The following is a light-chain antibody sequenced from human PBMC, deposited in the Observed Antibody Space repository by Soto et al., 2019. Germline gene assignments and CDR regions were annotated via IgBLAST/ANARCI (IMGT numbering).Light chain of an antibody. Sequence: QPVLTQPPSASGTPGQRVTISCSGSSSNIGNNYVYWYQHLPGTAPKLLIYSTNQRPSGVPDRFSASKSGSSASLAISGLRSEDEADYYCAAWDDSLNMVFGGGTQLTVL. CDR2: STN. V-gene: IGLV1-47*02. CDR1: SSNIGNNY. CDR3: AAWDDSLNMV. J-gene: IGLJ2*01.